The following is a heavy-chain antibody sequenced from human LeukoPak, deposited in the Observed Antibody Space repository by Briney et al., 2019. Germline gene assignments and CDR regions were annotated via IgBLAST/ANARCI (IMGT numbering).Heavy chain of an antibody. Sequence: SGESLKISCKGSGYSFTSYWIGWVRQMPGKGLEWMGRIDPSDSYTNYSPSFQGHVTISADKSISTAYLQWSSLKASDTAMYYSARRDSSSWPFDAFDIWGQGTMVTVSS. D-gene: IGHD6-13*01. J-gene: IGHJ3*02. V-gene: IGHV5-10-1*01. CDR2: IDPSDSYT. CDR1: GYSFTSYW. CDR3: ARRDSSSWPFDAFDI.